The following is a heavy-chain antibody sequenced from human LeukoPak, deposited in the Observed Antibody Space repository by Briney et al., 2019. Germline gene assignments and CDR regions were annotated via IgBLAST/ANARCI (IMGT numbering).Heavy chain of an antibody. Sequence: PGRSLRLSCVASGFTFNTYSMHWVRQAPGKGLEWVAVLSFDGDEKHYADSVKGRFTISRDNSQGTLYLQMNSLRAEDTAVYYCARDRYSSGWYGDFDCWGQGTLVTVSS. V-gene: IGHV3-30-3*01. CDR1: GFTFNTYS. J-gene: IGHJ4*02. D-gene: IGHD6-19*01. CDR3: ARDRYSSGWYGDFDC. CDR2: LSFDGDEK.